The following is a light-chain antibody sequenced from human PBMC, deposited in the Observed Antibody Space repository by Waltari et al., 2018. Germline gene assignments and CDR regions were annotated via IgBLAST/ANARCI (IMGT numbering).Light chain of an antibody. V-gene: IGKV1-12*01. J-gene: IGKJ4*01. CDR1: QDVSTW. Sequence: DIQMTQSPSPVSASIGDRVTISSRASQDVSTWVAWYQQKRGKAPNFLISAASSLQSGVPSRFSGSGSGTDFTLTISGLQPEDFTIYFCQQTDSFPLTFGGGTKVELK. CDR3: QQTDSFPLT. CDR2: AAS.